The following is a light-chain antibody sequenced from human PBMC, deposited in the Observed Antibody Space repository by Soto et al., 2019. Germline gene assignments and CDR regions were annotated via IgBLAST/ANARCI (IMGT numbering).Light chain of an antibody. CDR3: SSYTSSITVI. CDR1: SSDVGGYNY. V-gene: IGLV2-14*03. J-gene: IGLJ2*01. Sequence: QSALTQPASVSGSPGQSITISCTGTSSDVGGYNYVSWYQQHPGKAPKLMIYDVSNRPSGVSDRFSGSKSGYTASLTISGLQPEDEADYYCSSYTSSITVIFGGGTQLTVL. CDR2: DVS.